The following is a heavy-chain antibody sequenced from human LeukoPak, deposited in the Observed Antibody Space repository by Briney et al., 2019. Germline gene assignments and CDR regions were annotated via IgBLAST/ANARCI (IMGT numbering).Heavy chain of an antibody. J-gene: IGHJ3*02. CDR1: GLTVSSNY. CDR3: ARYDLRGAFDI. D-gene: IGHD3-3*01. V-gene: IGHV3-53*01. CDR2: IYSGGST. Sequence: PGGSLRLSCAASGLTVSSNYMSWVRQAPGKGLEWVPVIYSGGSTYYADSVKGRFTISRDNSQNNLYLQMNSLRVEDTAVYYCARYDLRGAFDIWGQGAMVTISS.